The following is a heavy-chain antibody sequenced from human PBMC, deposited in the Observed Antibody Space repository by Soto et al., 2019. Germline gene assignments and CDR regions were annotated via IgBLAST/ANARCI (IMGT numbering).Heavy chain of an antibody. CDR3: ASGTIFEAFHI. Sequence: EVQLLESGGGLVQPGGSLRLSCAASGFTFSNYAMSWVRQAPGKGLEWVSTISASAFDTFSAASVKGRFTISRDNSKSTLSLEMNSLRTDDSAVYFCASGTIFEAFHIWGQGTMVTVSS. CDR1: GFTFSNYA. CDR2: ISASAFDT. V-gene: IGHV3-23*01. D-gene: IGHD1-1*01. J-gene: IGHJ3*02.